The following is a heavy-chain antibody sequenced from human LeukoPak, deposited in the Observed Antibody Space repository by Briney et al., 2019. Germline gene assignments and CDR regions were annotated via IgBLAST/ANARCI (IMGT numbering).Heavy chain of an antibody. CDR3: AKESTSGWRRFDY. CDR2: IYKDGGST. V-gene: IGHV3-66*01. D-gene: IGHD6-19*01. CDR1: GFTVASNH. J-gene: IGHJ4*02. Sequence: PGGSLRLSCVASGFTVASNHMNWVRQAPGKGLEWVSVIYKDGGSTYYADSVQGRFTISRDNSKSTLYLQMNSLRAEDTAVYYCAKESTSGWRRFDYWGQGTLVTVSS.